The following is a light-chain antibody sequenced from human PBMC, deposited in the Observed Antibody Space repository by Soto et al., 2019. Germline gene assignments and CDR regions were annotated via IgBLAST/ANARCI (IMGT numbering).Light chain of an antibody. CDR2: SND. V-gene: IGLV1-44*01. Sequence: QSALTQPPSASGTPGQRVTIFCSGSSSSIGSNTVNWYQQFPGTAPKLLIFSNDERPSGVPDRFSGSKSGTSASLAISGLQSEDEADYYCASWDDSLDGFVFGAGTKVT. CDR3: ASWDDSLDGFV. J-gene: IGLJ1*01. CDR1: SSSIGSNT.